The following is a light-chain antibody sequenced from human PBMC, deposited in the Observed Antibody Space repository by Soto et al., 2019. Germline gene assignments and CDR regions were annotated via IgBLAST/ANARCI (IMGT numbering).Light chain of an antibody. V-gene: IGLV2-14*02. J-gene: IGLJ1*01. Sequence: SVLAQPASVSGSPGQSITISCTGTSGFVGSFSLVSWYQQHPGKAPKVMIYEVNKRPSGVPDRFSGSKSGNTASLTVSGLQAEDEADYYCSSYAGSSNVFGTGTKVTVL. CDR1: SGFVGSFSL. CDR3: SSYAGSSNV. CDR2: EVN.